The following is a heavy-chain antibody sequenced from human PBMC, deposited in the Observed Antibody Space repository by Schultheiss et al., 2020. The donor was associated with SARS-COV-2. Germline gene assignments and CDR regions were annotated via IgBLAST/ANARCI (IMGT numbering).Heavy chain of an antibody. D-gene: IGHD3-22*01. V-gene: IGHV3-30*01. CDR3: LLRGVVVVITNDY. J-gene: IGHJ4*02. Sequence: GESLKISCAASGFTFSSYAMHWVRQAPGKGLEWVAVISYDGSNKYYADSVKGRFTISRDNSKNTLYLQMNSLRAEDTAVYYCLLRGVVVVITNDYWGQGTLVTVSS. CDR1: GFTFSSYA. CDR2: ISYDGSNK.